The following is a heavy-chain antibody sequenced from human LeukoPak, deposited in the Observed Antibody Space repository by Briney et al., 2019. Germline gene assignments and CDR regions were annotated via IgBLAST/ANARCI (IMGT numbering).Heavy chain of an antibody. D-gene: IGHD3-10*01. Sequence: GGALGLSCVASGFPFKSYWVIWVRPVSGKGLVWVSRIKADGSTTHYADSVKGRFTISRDNAKNTLYLQMNSLRAEDTGVYYCTTDYYGSPYYWGQGTLVTVSS. CDR2: IKADGSTT. CDR1: GFPFKSYW. J-gene: IGHJ4*02. V-gene: IGHV3-74*01. CDR3: TTDYYGSPYY.